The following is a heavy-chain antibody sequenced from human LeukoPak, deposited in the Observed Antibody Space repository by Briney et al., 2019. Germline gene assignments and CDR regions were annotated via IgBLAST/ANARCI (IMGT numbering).Heavy chain of an antibody. CDR1: GGSISSYY. CDR2: IYYSGST. D-gene: IGHD1-20*01. V-gene: IGHV4-59*08. CDR3: ARHRGYNWNYDYYYGMDV. Sequence: SSETLSLTCTVSGGSISSYYWSWIRQPPGKGLEWIGYIYYSGSTNYNPSLKSRVTISVDTSKNQFSLKLSSVTAADTAVYYCARHRGYNWNYDYYYGMDVWGQGTTVTVTS. J-gene: IGHJ6*02.